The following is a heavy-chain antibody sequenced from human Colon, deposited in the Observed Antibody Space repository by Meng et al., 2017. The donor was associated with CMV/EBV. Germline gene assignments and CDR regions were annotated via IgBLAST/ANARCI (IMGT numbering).Heavy chain of an antibody. CDR1: GYTFSNYF. Sequence: ASVKVSCKASGYTFSNYFIHWVRQAPGQGLEWMGWIDPRSGDTNFAQNFQGRVSMTRGTSITTAHMELTSLTSDDTALYYCAREGMSTPSAADSWGQGTLVTVSS. J-gene: IGHJ4*02. CDR2: IDPRSGDT. D-gene: IGHD6-25*01. V-gene: IGHV1-2*02. CDR3: AREGMSTPSAADS.